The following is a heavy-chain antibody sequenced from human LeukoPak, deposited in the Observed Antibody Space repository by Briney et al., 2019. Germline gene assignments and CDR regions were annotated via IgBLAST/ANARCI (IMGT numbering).Heavy chain of an antibody. V-gene: IGHV3-48*01. D-gene: IGHD6-25*01. CDR2: ISISGGTI. J-gene: IGHJ6*02. CDR1: GFSFSSYS. CDR3: ARASLSITAAAPTYGLDV. Sequence: GGSLRLSCAASGFSFSSYSINWVRQAPGKGLEWISYISISGGTIYYTDSVKGRFTISRDNAKNSLFLQMNSLSAEDTAVYYCARASLSITAAAPTYGLDVWGQGTTVTVSS.